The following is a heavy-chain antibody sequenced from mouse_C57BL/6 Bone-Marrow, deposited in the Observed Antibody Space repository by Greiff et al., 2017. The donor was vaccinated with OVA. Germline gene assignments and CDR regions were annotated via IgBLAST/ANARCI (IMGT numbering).Heavy chain of an antibody. CDR1: GFTFSNYW. J-gene: IGHJ3*01. CDR3: TRLRLRLAWFAY. Sequence: EVQLQQSGGGLVQPGGSMKLSCVASGFTFSNYWMNWVRQSPEKGLEWVAQIRLKSDNYATHYAESVKGRFTISRDDSKSSVYLQMNNLRAEDTGIYYCTRLRLRLAWFAYWGQGTLVTVSA. V-gene: IGHV6-3*01. CDR2: IRLKSDNYAT. D-gene: IGHD3-2*02.